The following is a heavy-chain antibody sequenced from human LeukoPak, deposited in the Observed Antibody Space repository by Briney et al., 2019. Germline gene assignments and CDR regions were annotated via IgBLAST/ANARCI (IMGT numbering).Heavy chain of an antibody. Sequence: GGSLRLSCAASGFTVSSNYMSWVRQAPGKGLEWVSVIYNGGSTYYAASVKGRFTISRDNFKNTLYLEMNSLRAEDTAVYYCARSLLSGPGFDYWGQGTLVTVSS. V-gene: IGHV3-53*01. CDR1: GFTVSSNY. J-gene: IGHJ4*02. CDR3: ARSLLSGPGFDY. CDR2: IYNGGST. D-gene: IGHD3-10*01.